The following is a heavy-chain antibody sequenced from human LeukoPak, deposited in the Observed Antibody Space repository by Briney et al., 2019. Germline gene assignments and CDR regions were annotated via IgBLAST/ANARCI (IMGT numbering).Heavy chain of an antibody. Sequence: SETLSLTCTVSGGSISSYYWSWLRQPAGKGLEWIGRIYTSGSTNYNPSLKSRVTISVDTSKNQFSLTLSSVTAADTAVYYCSYCSSTSCLYYYYMDVWGKGTTVTVTS. V-gene: IGHV4-4*07. CDR1: GGSISSYY. CDR2: IYTSGST. CDR3: SYCSSTSCLYYYYMDV. J-gene: IGHJ6*03. D-gene: IGHD2-2*01.